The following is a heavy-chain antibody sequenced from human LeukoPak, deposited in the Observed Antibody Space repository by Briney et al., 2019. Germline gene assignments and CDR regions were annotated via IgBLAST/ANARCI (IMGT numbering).Heavy chain of an antibody. CDR2: IKQDGSEK. J-gene: IGHJ4*02. CDR1: GFTFSSYW. V-gene: IGHV3-7*01. CDR3: ARLYDFWSGYYGHYFDY. Sequence: GGSLRLSCAASGFTFSSYWMSWVRQAPGKGLEWVANIKQDGSEKYYVDSVKGQFTISRDNAKNSLYLQMNSLRAEDTAVYYCARLYDFWSGYYGHYFDYWGQGTLVTVSS. D-gene: IGHD3-3*01.